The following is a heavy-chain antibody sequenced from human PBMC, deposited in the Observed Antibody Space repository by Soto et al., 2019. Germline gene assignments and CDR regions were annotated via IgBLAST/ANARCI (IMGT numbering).Heavy chain of an antibody. CDR1: GFTFSNNA. CDR2: ISYDGSNK. Sequence: QVQLVECGGGVVQPGRSLRLSCAASGFTFSNNAMDWVRQAPGKGLEWVAVISYDGSNKYIAESVKGRFTISRDNSKNTLFLQMNSLRAEDTAVYYCARGTTTSAFPAMDVWCQGTTVTVSS. J-gene: IGHJ6*02. D-gene: IGHD2-21*02. CDR3: ARGTTTSAFPAMDV. V-gene: IGHV3-30-3*01.